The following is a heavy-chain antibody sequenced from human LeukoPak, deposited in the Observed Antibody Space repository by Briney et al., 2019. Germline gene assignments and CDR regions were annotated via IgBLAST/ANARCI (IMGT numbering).Heavy chain of an antibody. CDR2: IIPIFDTA. J-gene: IGHJ4*02. Sequence: ASVKVSCKASGGTFTNYAISWVRQAPRQGLEWMGGIIPIFDTADNAQKFQGRLTITTDEYTSKAYMELRRLRAEDTAVYYCARDLLGSATSYSSGAWDYWGQGTLVTVSS. V-gene: IGHV1-69*05. CDR1: GGTFTNYA. D-gene: IGHD3-9*01. CDR3: ARDLLGSATSYSSGAWDY.